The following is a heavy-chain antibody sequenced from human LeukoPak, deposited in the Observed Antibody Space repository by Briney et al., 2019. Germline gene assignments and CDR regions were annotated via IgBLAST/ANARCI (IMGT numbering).Heavy chain of an antibody. CDR3: ARVEMATFDY. CDR2: IYYSGST. D-gene: IGHD5-24*01. CDR1: GGSISSYY. Sequence: SETLSLTCTVSGGSISSYYWSWIRQPPAKGLEWIGYIYYSGSTNYNPSLKSRVTISVDTSKNQFSLKLSSVTAADTAVYYCARVEMATFDYWGQGTLVTVSS. V-gene: IGHV4-59*01. J-gene: IGHJ4*02.